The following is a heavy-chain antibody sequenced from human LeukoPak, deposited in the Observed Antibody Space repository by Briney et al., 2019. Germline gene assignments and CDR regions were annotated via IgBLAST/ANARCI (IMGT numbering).Heavy chain of an antibody. J-gene: IGHJ4*02. V-gene: IGHV4-39*01. D-gene: IGHD5-18*01. CDR1: GGSISSSSHY. Sequence: SETLSLTCTVSGGSISSSSHYWGWIRQPPGKGLEWIGVSTYYNPSLKNRVTISRDTSKNQFSLKLSSVTAADTAIYYCARVGYSYGIISYFDSWGQGTLVTVSS. CDR3: ARVGYSYGIISYFDS. CDR2: VST.